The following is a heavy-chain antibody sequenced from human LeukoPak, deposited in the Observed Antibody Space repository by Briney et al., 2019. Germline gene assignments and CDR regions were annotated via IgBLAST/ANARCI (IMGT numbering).Heavy chain of an antibody. V-gene: IGHV1-18*01. Sequence: GASVTVSCKASGYTFTSYGISWVRQAPGQGLEWMGWISAYNGNTNYAQKLQGRVTMTTDTFTSTAYMELRSLRSDDTAVYYCALTMISPLDAFDIWGQGTMVTVSS. CDR2: ISAYNGNT. J-gene: IGHJ3*02. D-gene: IGHD3-22*01. CDR1: GYTFTSYG. CDR3: ALTMISPLDAFDI.